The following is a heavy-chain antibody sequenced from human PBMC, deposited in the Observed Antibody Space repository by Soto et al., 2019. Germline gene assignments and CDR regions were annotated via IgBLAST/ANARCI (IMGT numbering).Heavy chain of an antibody. J-gene: IGHJ3*02. CDR2: IWKDGNNK. CDR3: ARGEAWTDEAFDI. CDR1: GFTVSNYG. V-gene: IGHV3-33*01. D-gene: IGHD5-12*01. Sequence: QVPLVESGGGVVQPGQSLRLSCAASGFTVSNYGMHWVRQAPGKGLEWVAVIWKDGNNKYYRDSVKGRFTISRDNSKNTLELQMSSLRGEDTAVYHCARGEAWTDEAFDIWGQGTMVTVSS.